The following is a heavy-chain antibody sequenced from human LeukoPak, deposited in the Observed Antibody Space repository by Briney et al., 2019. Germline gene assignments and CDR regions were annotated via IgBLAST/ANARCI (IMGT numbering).Heavy chain of an antibody. CDR3: ARLYPGYDFWSGYYSQNLYYYYMDV. CDR2: IYTSGST. J-gene: IGHJ6*03. CDR1: GGSISSYY. Sequence: SETLSLTCTVSGGSISSYYWSWIRQPPGKGLELIGYIYTSGSTNYNPTLKSRVTISVDTSKNQFSLKLSSVTAADTAVYYCARLYPGYDFWSGYYSQNLYYYYMDVWGKGTTVTVSS. V-gene: IGHV4-4*09. D-gene: IGHD3-3*01.